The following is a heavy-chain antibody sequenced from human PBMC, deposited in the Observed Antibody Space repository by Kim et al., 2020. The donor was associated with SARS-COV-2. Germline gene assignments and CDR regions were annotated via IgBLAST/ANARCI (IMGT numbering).Heavy chain of an antibody. V-gene: IGHV3-48*02. CDR2: ISNSSSTI. CDR3: ARGRYSYAIYYYYGMDV. J-gene: IGHJ6*02. Sequence: GGSLRLSCAASAFTFSSYSMNWVRQAPGKGLEWVSYISNSSSTIYYADSVKGRFTISRDNAKNSLYLQMNSLRDDDTAVYYCARGRYSYAIYYYYGMDVWGQGTTVTVSS. D-gene: IGHD5-18*01. CDR1: AFTFSSYS.